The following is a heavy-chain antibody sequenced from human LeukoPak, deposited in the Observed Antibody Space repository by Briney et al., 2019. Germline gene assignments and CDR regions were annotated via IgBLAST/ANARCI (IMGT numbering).Heavy chain of an antibody. V-gene: IGHV4-38-2*02. CDR3: ARVVLVTPSIGAFDI. Sequence: SETLSLTCTVSGYSISSGYYWGWIWQPPGKGLEWIGSIYHSGSTYYNPSLKSRVTISVDTSKNQFSLKLSSVTAADTAVYYCARVVLVTPSIGAFDIWGQGTMVTVSS. CDR1: GYSISSGYY. J-gene: IGHJ3*02. D-gene: IGHD2-21*02. CDR2: IYHSGST.